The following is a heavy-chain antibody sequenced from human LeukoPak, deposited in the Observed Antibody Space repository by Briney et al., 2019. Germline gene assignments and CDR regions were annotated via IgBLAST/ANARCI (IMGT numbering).Heavy chain of an antibody. V-gene: IGHV3-13*04. D-gene: IGHD6-19*01. CDR1: AFTLTIYD. J-gene: IGHJ4*02. Sequence: GGSLRLSCAASAFTLTIYDMHSVRQTTGKGLEWVSAIGTAVDTYYPGSGKGRFTIPRENAKNSLYLQMNSLRAGDTAVYYCARGGYSSGGYYFDYWGQGTLVTVSS. CDR2: IGTAVDT. CDR3: ARGGYSSGGYYFDY.